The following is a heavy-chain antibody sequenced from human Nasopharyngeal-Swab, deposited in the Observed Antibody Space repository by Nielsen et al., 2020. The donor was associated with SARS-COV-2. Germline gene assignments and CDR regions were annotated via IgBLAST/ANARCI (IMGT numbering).Heavy chain of an antibody. CDR3: ARQENYDYVWGSYRLNWFDP. V-gene: IGHV4-39*01. J-gene: IGHJ5*02. Sequence: WIRQPPGKGLERIGSIYYSGSTYYNPSLKSRVTISVDTSKNQFSLKLSSVTAADTAVYYCARQENYDYVWGSYRLNWFDPWGQGTLVTVSS. D-gene: IGHD3-16*02. CDR2: IYYSGST.